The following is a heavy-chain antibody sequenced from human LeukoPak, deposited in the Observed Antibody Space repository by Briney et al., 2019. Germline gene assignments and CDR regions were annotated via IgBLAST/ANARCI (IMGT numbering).Heavy chain of an antibody. D-gene: IGHD5-18*01. CDR2: IYTTGRA. CDR3: ARHGYTASHFFLDY. Sequence: SQTLSLTCSFSTGSINSYYWGWVRQPAGRGLQWMGRIYTTGRADYDPSLQSRVAMSIDTSRKQFSLNLKSVTAADTATYFCARHGYTASHFFLDYWSQGAPVTVSS. J-gene: IGHJ4*02. V-gene: IGHV4-4*07. CDR1: TGSINSYY.